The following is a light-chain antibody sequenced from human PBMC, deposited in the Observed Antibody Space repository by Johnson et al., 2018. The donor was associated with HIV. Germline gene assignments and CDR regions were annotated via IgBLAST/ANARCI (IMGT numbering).Light chain of an antibody. J-gene: IGLJ1*01. V-gene: IGLV1-51*01. Sequence: QAVLTQPPSVSAAPGQTVTISCSGSSSNVGSSFVSWYRQVPGTAPKLLIYDSDKRPSGIPDRFSGSKSGTSATLGITGLQTGDEADYYCGTWDNSLSAVFGTGTKVTVL. CDR2: DSD. CDR3: GTWDNSLSAV. CDR1: SSNVGSSF.